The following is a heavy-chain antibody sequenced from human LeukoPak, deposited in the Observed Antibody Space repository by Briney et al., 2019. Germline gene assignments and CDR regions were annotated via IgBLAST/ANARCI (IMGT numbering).Heavy chain of an antibody. CDR2: INPNSGAT. J-gene: IGHJ3*02. V-gene: IGHV1-2*02. D-gene: IGHD6-19*01. CDR3: ARGTPMAVAGKRAFDI. CDR1: GYTFTDYY. Sequence: ASVKVSCKASGYTFTDYYMHWVRQAPGQGLEWMAWINPNSGATEYAQRFRGRVTTTRDTSIKTVYMEMSSLRSDDAAVYYCARGTPMAVAGKRAFDIWGQGTMVTVSS.